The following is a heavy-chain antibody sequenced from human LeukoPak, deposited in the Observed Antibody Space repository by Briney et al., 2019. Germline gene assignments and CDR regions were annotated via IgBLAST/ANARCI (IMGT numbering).Heavy chain of an antibody. V-gene: IGHV3-23*01. CDR3: AKEDGYSSGWYVKGFDY. Sequence: GGSLRLSCAASGFTFSSYAMSWVRQAPRKGLEWVSAISGSGGSTYYANSVKGRFTISRDNSKNTLYLQMNSLRAEDTAVYYCAKEDGYSSGWYVKGFDYWGQGTLVTVSS. CDR2: ISGSGGST. CDR1: GFTFSSYA. J-gene: IGHJ4*02. D-gene: IGHD6-19*01.